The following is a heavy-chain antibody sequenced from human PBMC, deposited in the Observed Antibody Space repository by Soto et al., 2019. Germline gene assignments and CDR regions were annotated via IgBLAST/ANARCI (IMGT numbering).Heavy chain of an antibody. J-gene: IGHJ5*02. CDR3: ARESGDWPLNWFDP. CDR1: GFNFSNHW. Sequence: GGSPRLSCAASGFNFSNHWMHWVRQRPGEGLVWGSRITSDGKSKAYAESVKGRFAITRNNAKNTLYLQMNGLTAEDTAVYYCARESGDWPLNWFDPWGLGTLVTVSS. CDR2: ITSDGKSK. D-gene: IGHD2-21*02. V-gene: IGHV3-74*01.